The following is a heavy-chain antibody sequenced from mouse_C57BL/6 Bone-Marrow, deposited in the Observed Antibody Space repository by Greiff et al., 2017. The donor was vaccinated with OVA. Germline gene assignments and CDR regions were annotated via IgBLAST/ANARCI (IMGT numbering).Heavy chain of an antibody. V-gene: IGHV1-53*01. Sequence: QVQLQQPGTELVKPGASVKLSCKASGYTFTSYWMHWVKQRPGQGHEWIGNNNPSNGGTNYNEKFKSKATRTVDKSTSTASMQLSSLTSEESAVYYSERSSAGYVGTMDYWGQGTSVTVSS. CDR2: NNPSNGGT. CDR3: ERSSAGYVGTMDY. CDR1: GYTFTSYW. D-gene: IGHD3-2*02. J-gene: IGHJ4*01.